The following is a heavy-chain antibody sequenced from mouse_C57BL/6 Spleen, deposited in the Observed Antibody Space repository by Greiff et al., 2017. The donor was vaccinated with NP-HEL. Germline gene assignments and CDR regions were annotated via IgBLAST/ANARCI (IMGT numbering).Heavy chain of an antibody. CDR2: IYPRSGNT. CDR1: GYTFTSYG. V-gene: IGHV1-81*01. Sequence: QVQLQQPGAELARPGASVKLSCKASGYTFTSYGISWVKQRTGQGLEWIGEIYPRSGNTYYNEKFKGKATLTADKSSSTAYMELRSLTSEDSAVYFCARRYYGSSFDYWGQGTTLTVSS. J-gene: IGHJ2*01. D-gene: IGHD1-1*01. CDR3: ARRYYGSSFDY.